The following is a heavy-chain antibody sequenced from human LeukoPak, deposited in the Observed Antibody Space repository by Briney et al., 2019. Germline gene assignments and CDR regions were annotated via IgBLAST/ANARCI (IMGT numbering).Heavy chain of an antibody. CDR3: AKDLRYSSGWYSRRGESYYYYGMDV. D-gene: IGHD6-19*01. CDR2: ISGSGGST. Sequence: GGSLRLSCAASGFTFSSYAMSWVRQAPGKGLEWVSAISGSGGSTYYADSVKGRFTISRDNSKNTLYLQMNSLRAEDTAVYYCAKDLRYSSGWYSRRGESYYYYGMDVWGQGTTVTVSS. CDR1: GFTFSSYA. V-gene: IGHV3-23*01. J-gene: IGHJ6*02.